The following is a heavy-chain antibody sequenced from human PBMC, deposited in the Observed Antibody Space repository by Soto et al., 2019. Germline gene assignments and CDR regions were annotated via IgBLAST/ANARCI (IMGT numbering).Heavy chain of an antibody. CDR1: GGSISSSSYY. Sequence: PSETLSLTCTISGGSISSSSYYWGWIRQPPGKGLEWIGSIYYSGSTYYNPSLKSRVTISVDTSKNQFSLKLSSVTAADTAVYYCAGLNRFLEWFLFHYWGQGTLVTVSS. CDR3: AGLNRFLEWFLFHY. CDR2: IYYSGST. J-gene: IGHJ4*02. D-gene: IGHD3-3*01. V-gene: IGHV4-39*01.